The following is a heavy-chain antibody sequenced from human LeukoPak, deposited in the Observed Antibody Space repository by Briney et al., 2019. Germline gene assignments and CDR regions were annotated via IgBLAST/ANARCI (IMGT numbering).Heavy chain of an antibody. CDR2: ISAYNGNT. CDR3: ARAGYSYGYTPFYYYYMDV. D-gene: IGHD5-18*01. CDR1: GGTFSSYA. Sequence: GASVKVSCKASGGTFSSYAISWVRQAPGQGLEWMGWISAYNGNTNYAQKLQGRVTMTTDTSTSTAYMELRSLRSDDTAVYYCARAGYSYGYTPFYYYYMDVWGKGTTVTVSS. V-gene: IGHV1-18*01. J-gene: IGHJ6*03.